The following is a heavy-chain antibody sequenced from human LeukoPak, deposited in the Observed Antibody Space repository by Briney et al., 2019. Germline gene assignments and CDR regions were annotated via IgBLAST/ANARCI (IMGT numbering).Heavy chain of an antibody. J-gene: IGHJ6*02. CDR2: IIPILGIA. Sequence: GASVKVPCKASGGTFSSYAISWVRQAPGQGLEWMGRIIPILGIANYARKFQGRVTITADKSTSTAYMELSSLRSEDTAVYYCARDIYSACGGDCYTYSYYYYGMDVWGQGTTVTVSS. CDR1: GGTFSSYA. V-gene: IGHV1-69*04. D-gene: IGHD2-21*02. CDR3: ARDIYSACGGDCYTYSYYYYGMDV.